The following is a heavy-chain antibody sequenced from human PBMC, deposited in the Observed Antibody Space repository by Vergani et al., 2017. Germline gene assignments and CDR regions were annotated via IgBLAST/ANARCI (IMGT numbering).Heavy chain of an antibody. D-gene: IGHD5-24*01. CDR1: GGSISSYY. J-gene: IGHJ5*02. V-gene: IGHV4-59*01. Sequence: QVQLQESGPGLVKPSETLSLTCTVSGGSISSYYWSWIRQPPGKGLEWIGYIYYSGSTNYNPSLKSRVTISVDTSKNQFSLKLSSVTAADTGVYYCARESADGYNPRGWFDPWGQGTLVTVSS. CDR2: IYYSGST. CDR3: ARESADGYNPRGWFDP.